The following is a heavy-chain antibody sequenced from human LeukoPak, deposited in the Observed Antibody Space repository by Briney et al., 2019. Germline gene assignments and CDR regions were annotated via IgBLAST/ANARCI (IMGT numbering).Heavy chain of an antibody. CDR1: GFTFSSYG. V-gene: IGHV3-30*18. D-gene: IGHD4-23*01. CDR2: ISYDGSNK. CDR3: AKDKSYGGNSEFDY. Sequence: PGGSLRLSCAASGFTFSSYGMHWVRQAPGKGLEWVAVISYDGSNKYYADSVKGRFTISRGNSKNTLYLQMNSLRAEDTAVYYCAKDKSYGGNSEFDYWGQGTLVTVSS. J-gene: IGHJ4*02.